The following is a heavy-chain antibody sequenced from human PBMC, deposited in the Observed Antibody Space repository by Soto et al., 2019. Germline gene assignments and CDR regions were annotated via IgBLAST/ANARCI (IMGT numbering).Heavy chain of an antibody. D-gene: IGHD3-10*01. CDR3: ASAFGDPYYYGMDV. V-gene: IGHV4-31*03. CDR1: GGSISSGDYY. Sequence: SETLSLTCTVSGGSISSGDYYWSWVRQHPGNGLEWIGYIYYSGSTYFNPSLKNRVTISIDTSKNQFSLKLSSVTAADTAVYYCASAFGDPYYYGMDVWGQGTTVTVSS. CDR2: IYYSGST. J-gene: IGHJ6*02.